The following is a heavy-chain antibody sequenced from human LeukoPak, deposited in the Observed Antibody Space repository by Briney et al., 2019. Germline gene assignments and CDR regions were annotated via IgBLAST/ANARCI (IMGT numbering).Heavy chain of an antibody. J-gene: IGHJ4*02. CDR2: IYYSGST. V-gene: IGHV4-39*07. D-gene: IGHD4-17*01. Sequence: PSETLSLTCTVSGGSISSSSYYWGWIRQPPGKGLEWIGSIYYSGSTYYNPSLKSRVTISVDTSKNQFSLKLSSVTAADTAVYYCASLRYGDYVSVWGQGTLVTASS. CDR3: ASLRYGDYVSV. CDR1: GGSISSSSYY.